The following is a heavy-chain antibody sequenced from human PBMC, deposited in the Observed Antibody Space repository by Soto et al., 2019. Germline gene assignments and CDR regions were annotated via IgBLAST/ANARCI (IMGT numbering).Heavy chain of an antibody. CDR2: ISYDGSNK. V-gene: IGHV3-30-3*01. D-gene: IGHD3-10*01. CDR1: GFTFSGYA. J-gene: IGHJ4*02. Sequence: GGSLRLSCAASGFTFSGYAMHWVRQAPGKGLEWVAVISYDGSNKYYADSVKGRFTISRDNSKNTLYLQMNSLRAEDTAVYYCARGRLWFGELLSPGDYWGQGTLVTVSS. CDR3: ARGRLWFGELLSPGDY.